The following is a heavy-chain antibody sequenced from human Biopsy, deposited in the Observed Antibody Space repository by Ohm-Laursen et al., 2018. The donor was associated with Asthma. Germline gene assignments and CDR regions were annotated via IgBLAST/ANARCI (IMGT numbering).Heavy chain of an antibody. CDR1: GFTFSNYG. CDR3: ARERAGVLGSYNGMDV. J-gene: IGHJ6*02. Sequence: RSPRLSCTASGFTFSNYGMHWVRQVAGKGLDWVAVVTYDGISQYYAESVKGRFTISRDNSRNTLNLQMNSARPDDTAVYFCARERAGVLGSYNGMDVWGPGTTVSVSS. CDR2: VTYDGISQ. D-gene: IGHD2-8*01. V-gene: IGHV3-30*03.